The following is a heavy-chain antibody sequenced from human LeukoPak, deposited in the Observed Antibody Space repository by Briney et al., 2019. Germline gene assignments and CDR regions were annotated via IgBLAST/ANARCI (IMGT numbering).Heavy chain of an antibody. Sequence: SETLSLTCTVSGGSISSYYWSWIRQPAGKGLEWIGRIYTSGSTNYNPSLKSRVTMSVDTSKNQFSLKLSSVTAADTAVYYCAGGGLWFGSSGWFDPWGQGTLVTVSS. CDR1: GGSISSYY. J-gene: IGHJ5*02. D-gene: IGHD3-10*01. CDR3: AGGGLWFGSSGWFDP. V-gene: IGHV4-4*07. CDR2: IYTSGST.